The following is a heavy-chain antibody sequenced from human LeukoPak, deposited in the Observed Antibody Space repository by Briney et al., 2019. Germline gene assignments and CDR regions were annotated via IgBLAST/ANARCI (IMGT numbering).Heavy chain of an antibody. V-gene: IGHV3-20*04. J-gene: IGHJ4*02. Sequence: GSLRLSCAASGFTFDDYGMSWVRQAPGKGLEWVSGINWNGGSTGYADSVKGRFTISRDNAKNSLYLQMNSLRAEDTALYYCARTGYSSSWYYFDYWGQGTLVTVSS. CDR2: INWNGGST. CDR1: GFTFDDYG. D-gene: IGHD6-13*01. CDR3: ARTGYSSSWYYFDY.